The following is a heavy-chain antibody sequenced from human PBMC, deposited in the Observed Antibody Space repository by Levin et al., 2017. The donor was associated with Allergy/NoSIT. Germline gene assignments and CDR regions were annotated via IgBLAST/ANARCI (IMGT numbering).Heavy chain of an antibody. V-gene: IGHV3-33*01. CDR3: ATEWYYYGSGILDY. CDR2: IWYDGSNK. J-gene: IGHJ4*02. CDR1: GFTFSSYG. D-gene: IGHD3-10*01. Sequence: GESLKISCAASGFTFSSYGMHWVRQAPGKGLEWVAVIWYDGSNKYYADSVKGRFTISRDNSKNTLYLQMNSLRAEDTAVYYCATEWYYYGSGILDYWGQGTLVTVSS.